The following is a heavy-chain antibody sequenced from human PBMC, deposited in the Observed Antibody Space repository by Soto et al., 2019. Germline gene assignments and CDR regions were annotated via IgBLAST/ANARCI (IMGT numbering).Heavy chain of an antibody. CDR1: GFTFISYA. CDR3: AKDNTIFGVVRRAFDP. V-gene: IGHV3-23*01. CDR2: ISGSGGST. J-gene: IGHJ5*02. Sequence: GGSLRLSCAASGFTFISYAMSWVRQAPGKGLEWVSAISGSGGSTYYADSVKGRFTISRDNSKNTLYLQMNSLRAEDTAVYYCAKDNTIFGVVRRAFDPWGQGTLVTVS. D-gene: IGHD3-3*01.